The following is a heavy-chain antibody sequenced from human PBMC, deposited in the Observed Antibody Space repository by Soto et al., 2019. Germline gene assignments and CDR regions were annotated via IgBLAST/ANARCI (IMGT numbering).Heavy chain of an antibody. D-gene: IGHD3-9*01. CDR1: GIIFRNYA. V-gene: IGHV3-23*01. J-gene: IGHJ4*02. CDR3: AKKAEKHFDWMFYADS. Sequence: GGSLRLSCATSGIIFRNYAMGWVRQAPGKGLEWVSAISGSGDSTYYADSVKGRFTISRDNSKNTLYLQMNSLRVEDTAIFYCAKKAEKHFDWMFYADSWGQGTLVTVSS. CDR2: ISGSGDST.